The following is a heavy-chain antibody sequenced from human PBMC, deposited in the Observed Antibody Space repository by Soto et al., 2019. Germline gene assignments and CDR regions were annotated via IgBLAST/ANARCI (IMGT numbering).Heavy chain of an antibody. CDR3: ARGGGPHHYMDV. Sequence: SETLSLTCAVYGGSFSGYYWSWIRQPPGKGLEWIGEIDHSGSTNYNPSLKSRVTISVDTSKNQFSLKLSSVTAADTAVYYCARGGGPHHYMDVWGKGTTVTVSS. CDR2: IDHSGST. J-gene: IGHJ6*03. V-gene: IGHV4-34*01. CDR1: GGSFSGYY. D-gene: IGHD2-15*01.